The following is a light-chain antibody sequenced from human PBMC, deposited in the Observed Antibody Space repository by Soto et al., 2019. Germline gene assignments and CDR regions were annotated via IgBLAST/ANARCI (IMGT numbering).Light chain of an antibody. J-gene: IGLJ2*01. Sequence: QSALTQAASGSGSPGQSITISCTGTSSDVGTYEYVSWYQHHPGKAPKLMIYDVSNRPSGVSDRFSGSKSGNTASLTISGLQAEDEADYYCSSYASNGDVLFGGGTKVTVL. CDR2: DVS. CDR1: SSDVGTYEY. CDR3: SSYASNGDVL. V-gene: IGLV2-14*03.